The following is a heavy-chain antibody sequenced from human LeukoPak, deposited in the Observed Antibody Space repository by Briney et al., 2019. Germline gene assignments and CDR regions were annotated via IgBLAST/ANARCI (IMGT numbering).Heavy chain of an antibody. D-gene: IGHD6-19*01. CDR1: GFSFSSYW. J-gene: IGHJ4*02. V-gene: IGHV3-74*01. CDR3: ARPAVAGLRAGGYDY. CDR2: ISSDGSII. Sequence: PGGSLRLSCAASGFSFSSYWMHWVRQAPGKGLVWVSRISSDGSIINYADSVKGRFTISRDSAKNTLYLESNSLRAEDTAVYYCARPAVAGLRAGGYDYWGQGTLVTVSS.